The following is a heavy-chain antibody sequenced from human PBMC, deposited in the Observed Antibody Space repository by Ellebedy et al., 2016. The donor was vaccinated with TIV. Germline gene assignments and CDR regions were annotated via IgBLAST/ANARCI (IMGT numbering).Heavy chain of an antibody. CDR1: GVSINSGGYY. D-gene: IGHD3-9*01. CDR2: ISYSGST. CDR3: ARAKYDILTYDY. V-gene: IGHV4-31*03. Sequence: MPSETLSLTCNVSGVSINSGGYYWSWIRQHPEKGLEWIGYISYSGSTQYNPPLQSRLSISMDSSENRFSLKLNSVAAADTAIYYCARAKYDILTYDYWGQGTLVTVSS. J-gene: IGHJ4*02.